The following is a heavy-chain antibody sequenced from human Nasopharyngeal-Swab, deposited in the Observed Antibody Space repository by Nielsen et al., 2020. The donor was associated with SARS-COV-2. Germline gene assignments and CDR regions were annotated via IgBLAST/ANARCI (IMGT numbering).Heavy chain of an antibody. V-gene: IGHV3-48*04. D-gene: IGHD6-19*01. Sequence: GGSLRLSCAASGFTFSSYSMNWVRQAPGKGLEWVSYISSSSSTIYYADSVKGRFTISRDNAKNSLYLQMNSLRAEDTAVYYCARVRYETDLGAWLPGYFDYWGQGTLVTVSS. CDR2: ISSSSSTI. CDR3: ARVRYETDLGAWLPGYFDY. J-gene: IGHJ4*02. CDR1: GFTFSSYS.